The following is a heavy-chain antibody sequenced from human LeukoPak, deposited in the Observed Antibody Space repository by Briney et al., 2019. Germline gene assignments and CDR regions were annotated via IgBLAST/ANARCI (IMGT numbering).Heavy chain of an antibody. CDR2: INHSGST. V-gene: IGHV4-34*01. CDR1: GGSFSGYY. Sequence: SETLSLTCAVYGGSFSGYYWSWIRQPPGKRLEWIGEINHSGSTNYNPSLKSRVTISVDTSKNQFSLKLSSVTAADTAVYYCARLYRPPTVYYYYYYMDVWGKGTTVTISS. D-gene: IGHD2-2*02. J-gene: IGHJ6*03. CDR3: ARLYRPPTVYYYYYYMDV.